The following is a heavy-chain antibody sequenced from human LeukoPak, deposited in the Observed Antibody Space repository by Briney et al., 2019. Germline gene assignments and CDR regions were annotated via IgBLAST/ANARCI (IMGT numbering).Heavy chain of an antibody. CDR2: IKHDGSEQ. V-gene: IGHV3-7*01. D-gene: IGHD1-26*01. J-gene: IGHJ4*02. CDR1: GFTFTRFW. CDR3: KSGGAAPGSFDY. Sequence: GGSLRLSCAASGFTFTRFWMSWMRQAPGKGLQWVANIKHDGSEQYYVDSVKGRFTISRDNAKNPLLLQMNSLGIEDTAVYYCKSGGAAPGSFDYWGQGALVTVSS.